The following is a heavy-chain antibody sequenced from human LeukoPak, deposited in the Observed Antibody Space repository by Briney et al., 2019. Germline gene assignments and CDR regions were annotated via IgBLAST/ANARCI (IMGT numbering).Heavy chain of an antibody. V-gene: IGHV4-38-2*01. D-gene: IGHD2-2*01. CDR1: GYSISSGYY. J-gene: IGHJ3*02. CDR2: IYHSGST. Sequence: SETLSLTCAVSGYSISSGYYWGWIRQPPGKGLEWIGSIYHSGSTYYNPSLKSRVTISVDTSKNQFSLKLSSVTAADTAVYYCAGDIVVVPAAPRIPIWGQGTMVTVSS. CDR3: AGDIVVVPAAPRIPI.